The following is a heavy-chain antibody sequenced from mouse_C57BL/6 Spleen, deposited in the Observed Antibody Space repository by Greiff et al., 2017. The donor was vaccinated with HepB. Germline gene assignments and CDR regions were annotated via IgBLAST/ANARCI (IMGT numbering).Heavy chain of an antibody. V-gene: IGHV1-64*01. Sequence: QVQLQQPGAELVKPGASVKLSCKASGYTFTSYWMHWVKQRPGQGLEWIGMIHLNSGSTNYNEKFKSKATLTVDKSSSTAYMQLSSLTSEDSAVYYCARPLITTVVVPFDYWGQGTTLTVSS. CDR2: IHLNSGST. CDR3: ARPLITTVVVPFDY. D-gene: IGHD1-1*01. J-gene: IGHJ2*01. CDR1: GYTFTSYW.